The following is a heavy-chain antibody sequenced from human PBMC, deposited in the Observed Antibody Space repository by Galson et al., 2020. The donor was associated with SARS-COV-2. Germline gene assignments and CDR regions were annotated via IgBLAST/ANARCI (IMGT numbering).Heavy chain of an antibody. D-gene: IGHD3-10*01. CDR1: GFTFSWYP. V-gene: IGHV3-23*01. CDR3: AKDAYGSYDY. J-gene: IGHJ4*02. CDR2: ISSDT. Sequence: GGSLRLSCVASGFTFSWYPMAWVRQAPGKGLEWVSSISSDTQYADSVKGRFTIYRDNSKNTLYLQMNSLRADDTAVYFCAKDAYGSYDYWGQGTLVTVSS.